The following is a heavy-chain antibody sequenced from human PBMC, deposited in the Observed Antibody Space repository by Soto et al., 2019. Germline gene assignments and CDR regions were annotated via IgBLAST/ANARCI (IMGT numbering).Heavy chain of an antibody. V-gene: IGHV1-2*02. CDR1: GYTFTGYY. CDR3: ARGDRSSSSVYYYYGMDV. J-gene: IGHJ6*02. D-gene: IGHD6-6*01. CDR2: INPNSGGT. Sequence: GASVKVFCKASGYTFTGYYMHWVRQAPGQGLEWMGWINPNSGGTNYAQKFQGRVTMTRDTSISTAYMELSRLRSDDTAVYYCARGDRSSSSVYYYYGMDVWGQGTTVTVSS.